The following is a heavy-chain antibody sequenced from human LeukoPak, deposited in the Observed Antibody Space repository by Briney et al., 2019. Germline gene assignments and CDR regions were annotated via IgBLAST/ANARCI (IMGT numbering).Heavy chain of an antibody. V-gene: IGHV3-23*01. CDR1: GFTFSSYA. J-gene: IGHJ4*02. CDR2: ISGSGDST. D-gene: IGHD6-13*01. Sequence: GGSLRLSCAASGFTFSSYAMSWVRQAPGKGLERVSGISGSGDSTYYADSVKGRFTISRDNSRNTLYLQMNSPRAEDTAVYYCAILPGYSSGWYEVNYWGQGTLVTVSS. CDR3: AILPGYSSGWYEVNY.